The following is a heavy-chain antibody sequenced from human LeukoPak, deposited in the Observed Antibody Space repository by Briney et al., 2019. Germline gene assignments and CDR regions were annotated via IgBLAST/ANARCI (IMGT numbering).Heavy chain of an antibody. V-gene: IGHV4-4*07. CDR1: GGSLNSYW. CDR2: IYTTGMT. CDR3: ARAGYTISSYRFDY. D-gene: IGHD3-16*02. Sequence: SETLSHTCSVSGGSLNSYWRSWIRQPAGKGLEFIGRIYTTGMTNYNPSLKSRVSMSVDTSKNQFSLELRSVTAADTAVYFCARAGYTISSYRFDYWGQGALVTVSS. J-gene: IGHJ4*02.